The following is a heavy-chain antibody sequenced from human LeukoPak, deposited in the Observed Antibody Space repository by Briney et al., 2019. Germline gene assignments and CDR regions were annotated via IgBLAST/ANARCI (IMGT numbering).Heavy chain of an antibody. CDR1: GYPFTHYG. CDR2: ISGFDGET. CDR3: ARRSQCNHITCSQGGGFDI. V-gene: IGHV1-18*01. D-gene: IGHD2/OR15-2a*01. Sequence: GASVNVSCKAFGYPFTHYGFSWVRQAPGQGLEWVGWISGFDGETSYAQSLQGRVTMTIDTSTTTAYMDLRSLRFDDTAVYFCARRSQCNHITCSQGGGFDIWGQGTMITVSS. J-gene: IGHJ3*02.